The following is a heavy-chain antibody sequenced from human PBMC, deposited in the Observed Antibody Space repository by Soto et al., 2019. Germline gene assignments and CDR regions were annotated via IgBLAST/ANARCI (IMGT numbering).Heavy chain of an antibody. Sequence: ASLKGYRKTSGYTFSSYDISWGRKENGQGLEWMGWMNPNSGNTGYAQKFQGRVTMTRNTSISTAYMELSSLRSEDTAVYYCARGRKLSLYYDFWRGYGNYSGMDVCAQGTTRSVPS. J-gene: IGHJ6*01. CDR1: GYTFSSYD. CDR3: ARGRKLSLYYDFWRGYGNYSGMDV. D-gene: IGHD3-3*01. V-gene: IGHV1-8*01. CDR2: MNPNSGNT.